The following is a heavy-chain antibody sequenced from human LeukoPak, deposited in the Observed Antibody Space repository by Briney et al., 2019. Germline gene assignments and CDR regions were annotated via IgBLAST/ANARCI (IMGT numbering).Heavy chain of an antibody. J-gene: IGHJ4*02. CDR2: IYTGGNT. Sequence: GGSLRLSCAASGFTFSSFAMSWVRQAPGKGLEWVSTIYTGGNTYYAASVKGRFTISRDFSKNTVFLHMNSLRAEDTAMYYCARGDDSGYYDYFDYWGQGALVTVSS. D-gene: IGHD3-22*01. V-gene: IGHV3-23*05. CDR3: ARGDDSGYYDYFDY. CDR1: GFTFSSFA.